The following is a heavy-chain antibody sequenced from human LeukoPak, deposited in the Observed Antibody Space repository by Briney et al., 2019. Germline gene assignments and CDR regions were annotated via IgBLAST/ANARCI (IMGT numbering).Heavy chain of an antibody. J-gene: IGHJ4*02. CDR3: ARRGGHGGSFDY. CDR2: IYYSGSGST. CDR1: GGSISSYY. V-gene: IGHV4-59*08. Sequence: SETLSLTCTVSGGSISSYYWSWIRQPPGKGLEWIGYIYYSGSGSTNYNPSLKSRVSISVDTSKNRFSLKLSSVTAADTAVYYCARRGGHGGSFDYWGQGTLVTVSS. D-gene: IGHD4-23*01.